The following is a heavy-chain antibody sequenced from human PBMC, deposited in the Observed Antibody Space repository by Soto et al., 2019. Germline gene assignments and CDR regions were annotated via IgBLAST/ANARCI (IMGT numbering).Heavy chain of an antibody. V-gene: IGHV3-21*01. CDR3: ARQWLRDPRVPYYFDY. D-gene: IGHD5-12*01. CDR2: ISSSSSYI. J-gene: IGHJ4*02. Sequence: GGSLRLSCAASGFTFSSYSMNWVRQAPGKGLEWVSSISSSSSYIYYADSVKGRFTISRDNAKNSLYLQMNSLRAEDTAVYYCARQWLRDPRVPYYFDYWGQGTLVTVSS. CDR1: GFTFSSYS.